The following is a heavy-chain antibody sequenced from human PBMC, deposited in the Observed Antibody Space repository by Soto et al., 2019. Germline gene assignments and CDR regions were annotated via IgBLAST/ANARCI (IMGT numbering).Heavy chain of an antibody. J-gene: IGHJ4*02. CDR3: ASLGPPQRGPYYFDY. Sequence: GGSLRLSCAASGFTFSSYAMSWVRQAPGKGLEWVSAISGSGGSTYYADSVKGRFTISRDNSKNTLYLQMNSLRAEDTAVYYCASLGPPQRGPYYFDYWGQGTLVTVSS. D-gene: IGHD3-10*01. CDR2: ISGSGGST. V-gene: IGHV3-23*01. CDR1: GFTFSSYA.